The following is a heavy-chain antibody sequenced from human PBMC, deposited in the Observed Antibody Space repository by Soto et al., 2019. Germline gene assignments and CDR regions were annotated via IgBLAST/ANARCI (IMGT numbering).Heavy chain of an antibody. V-gene: IGHV6-1*01. CDR3: ARDLAVAGQGAYYYYGMDV. D-gene: IGHD6-19*01. CDR2: TYYRSKWYN. CDR1: GDSVSSNSAA. J-gene: IGHJ6*02. Sequence: PSQTLSLTCAISGDSVSSNSAAWNWIRQSPSRGLEWLGRTYYRSKWYNDYAVSVKSRITINPDTSKNQFSLRLNSVTPEDTAVYYCARDLAVAGQGAYYYYGMDVWGQGTTVTVSS.